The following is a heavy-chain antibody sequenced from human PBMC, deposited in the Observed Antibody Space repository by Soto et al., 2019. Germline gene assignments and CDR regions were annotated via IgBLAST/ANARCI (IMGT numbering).Heavy chain of an antibody. CDR3: ARDLISEGSIAAAGLATDRYFQH. D-gene: IGHD6-13*01. J-gene: IGHJ1*01. V-gene: IGHV3-11*01. CDR2: ISSSGSTI. CDR1: GFTFSDYY. Sequence: QVQLVESGGGLVKPGGSLRLSCAASGFTFSDYYMSWIRQAPGKGLEWVSYISSSGSTIYYADSVKGRFTISRDNAKNSLYLQINGLRAEDTVVYYCARDLISEGSIAAAGLATDRYFQHWSQGTLVTVYS.